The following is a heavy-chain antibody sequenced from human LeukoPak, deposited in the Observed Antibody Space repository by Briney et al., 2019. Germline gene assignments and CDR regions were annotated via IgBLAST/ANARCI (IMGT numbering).Heavy chain of an antibody. J-gene: IGHJ4*02. CDR1: GFTFSSYC. CDR2: ICTSSTTI. V-gene: IGHV3-48*01. CDR3: ARGGWGLRYFDWGPSYFDS. D-gene: IGHD3-9*01. Sequence: GGSLRLSCAASGFTFSSYCMNWVRQAPGKGLEWLACICTSSTTIYYADSAKGRFTISRDNAKNSLHLQMNSLRAEDTAVYYCARGGWGLRYFDWGPSYFDSWGQGALVTVSS.